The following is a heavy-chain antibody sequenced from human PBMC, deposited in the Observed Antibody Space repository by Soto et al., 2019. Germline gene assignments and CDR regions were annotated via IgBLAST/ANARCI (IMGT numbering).Heavy chain of an antibody. CDR2: ISPGDSDI. CDR1: GFSFTTYW. J-gene: IGHJ6*02. Sequence: GESLKISCKASGFSFTTYWIAWVRQVPGKGLEWVGIISPGDSDIRYSPSFQGQVTISADRSITTAYLQWGSLKASDTAIYYCARHEQFYYHYYGMDVWGQGTTVTVSS. CDR3: ARHEQFYYHYYGMDV. V-gene: IGHV5-51*01.